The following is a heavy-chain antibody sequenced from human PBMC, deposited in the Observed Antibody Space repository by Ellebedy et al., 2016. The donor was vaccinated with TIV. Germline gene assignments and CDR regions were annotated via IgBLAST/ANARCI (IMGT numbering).Heavy chain of an antibody. CDR2: IDSDGHTT. CDR1: EFTFSYYW. Sequence: GESLKISCAASEFTFSYYWMHWVRQAPGKGLEWVSRIDSDGHTTRYADLVEGRFTISRDNAKNTLYLQMNSLRAEDTALYYCARDGDHHVDLDNWGQGTLVTVSS. V-gene: IGHV3-74*01. CDR3: ARDGDHHVDLDN. J-gene: IGHJ4*02. D-gene: IGHD5-12*01.